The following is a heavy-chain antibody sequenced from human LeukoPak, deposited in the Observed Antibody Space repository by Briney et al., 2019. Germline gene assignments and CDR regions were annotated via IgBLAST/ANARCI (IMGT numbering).Heavy chain of an antibody. CDR2: ISTSSSYI. Sequence: GGSLRLPCAASGFTFSTYYMNWVRQAPGNGLEWVSSISTSSSYIYYADAVKGRFTISRDNAKNSLYLQINSLRAEDTAVYYCARVGLDRRGYSGYEAFDYWGQGTLVTVSS. D-gene: IGHD5-12*01. V-gene: IGHV3-21*01. CDR1: GFTFSTYY. CDR3: ARVGLDRRGYSGYEAFDY. J-gene: IGHJ4*02.